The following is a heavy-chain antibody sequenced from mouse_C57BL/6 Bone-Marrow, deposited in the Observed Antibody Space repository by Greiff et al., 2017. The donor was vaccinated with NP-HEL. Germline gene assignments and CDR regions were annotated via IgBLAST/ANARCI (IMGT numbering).Heavy chain of an antibody. Sequence: VKLKQSGPGLVQPSQSLSITCTVSGFSLTSYGVHWVRQPPGKGLEWLGVIWSGGSTDYNAAFISRLSISKDNSKSQVFFKMNSLQADDTAIYYCAILFAYWGQGTLVTVSA. CDR2: IWSGGST. V-gene: IGHV2-4*01. CDR3: AILFAY. J-gene: IGHJ3*01. CDR1: GFSLTSYG.